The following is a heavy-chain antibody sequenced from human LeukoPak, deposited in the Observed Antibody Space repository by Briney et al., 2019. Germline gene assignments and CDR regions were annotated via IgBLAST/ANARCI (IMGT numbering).Heavy chain of an antibody. CDR3: ASAVSDSIGAFDI. Sequence: ASVKVSCKASGYTFTGYYMHWVRQAPGQGLEWMGWINPSSGGTNYAQKFQGRVTMTRDTSISTAYMELSRLRSDDTAVYYCASAVSDSIGAFDIWGQGTMVTVSS. CDR1: GYTFTGYY. V-gene: IGHV1-2*02. J-gene: IGHJ3*02. D-gene: IGHD2-21*02. CDR2: INPSSGGT.